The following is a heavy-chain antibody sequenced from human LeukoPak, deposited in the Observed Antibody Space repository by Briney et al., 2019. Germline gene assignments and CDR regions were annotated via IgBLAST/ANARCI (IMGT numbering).Heavy chain of an antibody. CDR3: ARHSGSYYDNYDY. Sequence: PSETLSLTCTVSGGSISSYYWGWIRQPPGKGLEWIGYIYYSGSTNYNPSLKSRVTISVDTSKNQFSLKLSSVTATDTAVYYCARHSGSYYDNYDYWGQGTLITVSS. J-gene: IGHJ4*02. V-gene: IGHV4-59*08. D-gene: IGHD1-26*01. CDR1: GGSISSYY. CDR2: IYYSGST.